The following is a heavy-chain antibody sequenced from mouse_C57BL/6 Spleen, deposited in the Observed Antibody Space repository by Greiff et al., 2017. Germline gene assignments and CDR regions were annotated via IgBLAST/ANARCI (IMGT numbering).Heavy chain of an antibody. Sequence: QVQLQQPGAELVKPGASVKMSCKASGYTFTSYWITWVKQRPGQGLAWIGDIYPGSGSTNYNEKSKSKDTLAVNTSSVTAYMQLSRLTSEDSAVYYCARSGMYYDVGFAYWGQGTLVTVSA. CDR2: IYPGSGST. CDR3: ARSGMYYDVGFAY. J-gene: IGHJ3*01. D-gene: IGHD2-4*01. V-gene: IGHV1-55*01. CDR1: GYTFTSYW.